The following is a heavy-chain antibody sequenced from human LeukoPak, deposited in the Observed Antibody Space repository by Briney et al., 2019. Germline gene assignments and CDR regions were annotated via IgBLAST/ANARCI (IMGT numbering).Heavy chain of an antibody. CDR2: IYYSGST. Sequence: SQTLSLTCTVSGGSISSGDYYWSWIRQPPGKGLEWIGYIYYSGSTYYNPSLKSRITISVDTSKNQFSLNLSSVTAADTAVYFCAAIVVVPPAIAYWGQGTLVTVSS. J-gene: IGHJ4*02. CDR3: AAIVVVPPAIAY. D-gene: IGHD2-2*01. V-gene: IGHV4-30-4*01. CDR1: GGSISSGDYY.